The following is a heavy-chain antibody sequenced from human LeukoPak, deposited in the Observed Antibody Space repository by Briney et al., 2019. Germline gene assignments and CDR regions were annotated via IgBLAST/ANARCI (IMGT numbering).Heavy chain of an antibody. J-gene: IGHJ4*02. CDR1: GFTFSNAW. Sequence: GGSLRLSCAASGFTFSNAWMSWVRQAPGKGLEWVGRIKSKTDGRTTDYAAPVKGRFTISRDDSKNTLYLQMNSLKTEDTAVYYCTVMVGSGSYYFDYWGQGTLVTVSS. V-gene: IGHV3-15*01. D-gene: IGHD3-10*01. CDR2: IKSKTDGRTT. CDR3: TVMVGSGSYYFDY.